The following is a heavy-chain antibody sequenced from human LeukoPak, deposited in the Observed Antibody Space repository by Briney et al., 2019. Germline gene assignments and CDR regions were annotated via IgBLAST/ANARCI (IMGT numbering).Heavy chain of an antibody. Sequence: GGSLRLSCAASGFSFSNSWMSWVRQAPGKGLEWVANIKQDGSEKYYVDSLKGRFTISRDNAKDSLYLQMTSLRAEDTAVYYCARGPPGTYRYTFVYWGQGTLVTVSS. CDR2: IKQDGSEK. CDR3: ARGPPGTYRYTFVY. CDR1: GFSFSNSW. J-gene: IGHJ4*02. D-gene: IGHD3-16*02. V-gene: IGHV3-7*01.